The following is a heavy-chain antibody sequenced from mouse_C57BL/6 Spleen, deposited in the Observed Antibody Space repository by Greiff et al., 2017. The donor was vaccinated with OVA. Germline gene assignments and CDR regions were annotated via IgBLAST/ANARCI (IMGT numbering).Heavy chain of an antibody. CDR3: ARYKGLYGCSFDY. Sequence: QVQLQQPGTELVKPGASVKLSCKASGYTFTSYWMHWVKQRPGQGLEWIGNINPSNGGTNYNEKFKSKATLTVETSSSTAYMQLSSLTSEDSAVYYCARYKGLYGCSFDYLGPSTTLTVSS. D-gene: IGHD1-1*01. V-gene: IGHV1-53*01. CDR1: GYTFTSYW. J-gene: IGHJ2*01. CDR2: INPSNGGT.